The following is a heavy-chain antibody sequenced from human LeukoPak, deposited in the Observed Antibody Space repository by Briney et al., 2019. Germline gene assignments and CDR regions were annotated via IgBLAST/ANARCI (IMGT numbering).Heavy chain of an antibody. CDR1: GGSFSGYY. CDR3: ARRGGRAFRPFDY. J-gene: IGHJ4*02. Sequence: SETLSLTCAVYGGSFSGYYWSWIRQPPGKGLEWIGEINHSGSTNYNPSLKSRVTISVDTSKNQFSLRLSSVTAADTAVYYCARRGGRAFRPFDYWGQGTLVTVSS. V-gene: IGHV4-34*01. D-gene: IGHD4-23*01. CDR2: INHSGST.